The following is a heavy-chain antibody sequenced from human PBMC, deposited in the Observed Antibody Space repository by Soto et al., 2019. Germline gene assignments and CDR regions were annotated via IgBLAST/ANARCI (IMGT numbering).Heavy chain of an antibody. V-gene: IGHV4-39*01. CDR3: ASPTVRYNWYFDY. CDR2: IYYSGST. J-gene: IGHJ4*02. CDR1: GGSISSSSYY. D-gene: IGHD1-20*01. Sequence: SETLSLTCTVSGGSISSSSYYWGWIRQPPGKGLEYIGSIYYSGSTYYNPSLKSRVTISVDTSKNQFSLKLSSVTAADTAVYYCASPTVRYNWYFDYWGQGTLVTVSS.